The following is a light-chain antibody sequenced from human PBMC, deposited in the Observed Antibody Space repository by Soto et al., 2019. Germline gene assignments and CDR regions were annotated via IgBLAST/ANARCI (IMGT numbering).Light chain of an antibody. CDR2: GSS. J-gene: IGKJ4*01. CDR3: QQYNNWGLS. V-gene: IGKV3D-15*01. CDR1: ENVGTN. Sequence: IVMTQSPATLSVSPGEGVTLSCRASENVGTNLAWYQQKPGQAPRLLIYGSSTRATGIPATFSGSGSGTEFTFTISILQSEESAIYYCQQYNNWGLSFGGGTKVDIK.